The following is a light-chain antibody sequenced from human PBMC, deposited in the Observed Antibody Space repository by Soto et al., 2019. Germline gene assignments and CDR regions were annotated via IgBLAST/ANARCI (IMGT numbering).Light chain of an antibody. V-gene: IGKV3-15*01. J-gene: IGKJ1*01. CDR3: QQYNNWST. Sequence: TLAPGALCISPGERATLSCRASQSVSSNLAWYQQKPGQAPRLLIYGASTRATGIPARFSGSGSGTEFTLTISSQPDEDFAVYYCQQYNNWSTFGQGTILDIK. CDR2: GAS. CDR1: QSVSSN.